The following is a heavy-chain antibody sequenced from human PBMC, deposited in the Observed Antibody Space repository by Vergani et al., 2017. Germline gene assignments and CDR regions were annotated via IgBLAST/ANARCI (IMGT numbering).Heavy chain of an antibody. J-gene: IGHJ4*02. Sequence: QLQLLESGRGVVPPAPSLSLSSAASLFSFTPSPFPCFRQPPGHGLPGVSVLCYNESNQDYADSVKGRFTISRDNSNNTLYLQMNSLRAEDTAVYYCARESYGGNSWPYYFDYWGQGTLVTVSS. D-gene: IGHD4-23*01. CDR2: LCYNESNQ. V-gene: IGHV3-33*08. CDR1: LFSFTPSP. CDR3: ARESYGGNSWPYYFDY.